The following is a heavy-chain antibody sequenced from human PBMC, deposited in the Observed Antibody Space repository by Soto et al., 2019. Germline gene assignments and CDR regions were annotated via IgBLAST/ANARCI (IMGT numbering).Heavy chain of an antibody. V-gene: IGHV5-51*01. D-gene: IGHD3-9*01. CDR2: IYPGDSDT. CDR1: GYSFTSYW. Sequence: GESLKISCKGSGYSFTSYWIGWVRQMPGKGLEWMGIIYPGDSDTRYSPSFQGQVTISADKSISTAYLQWSSLKASDTAMYYCARRHHYDIWTGYRNWFDPWGQGTLVTVSS. J-gene: IGHJ5*02. CDR3: ARRHHYDIWTGYRNWFDP.